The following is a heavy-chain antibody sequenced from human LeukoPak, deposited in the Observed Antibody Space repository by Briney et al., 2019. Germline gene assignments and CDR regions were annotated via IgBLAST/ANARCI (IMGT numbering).Heavy chain of an antibody. V-gene: IGHV1-69*04. CDR3: ARGLTRRTSNFDY. CDR2: IIPILGIA. Sequence: SVKVSCKASGYTFTSYGISWVRQAPGQGLEWMGRIIPILGIANYAQKFQGRVTITADKSTSTAYMELSSLRSEDTAVYYCARGLTRRTSNFDYWGQGTLVTVSS. CDR1: GYTFTSYG. J-gene: IGHJ4*02. D-gene: IGHD1-1*01.